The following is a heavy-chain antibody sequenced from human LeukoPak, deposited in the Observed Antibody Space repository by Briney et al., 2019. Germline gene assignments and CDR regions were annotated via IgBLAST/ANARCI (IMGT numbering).Heavy chain of an antibody. Sequence: GGSLRLSCAPSGFTFSTYWMGWVRQAPGKGLEWLANINQGGSEKYYVDSVKGRFTISRDNAKNLLHLQMNSLRAEDTAVYFCARDSRKGGYYSEFWGQGTVVIVSS. CDR3: ARDSRKGGYYSEF. CDR2: INQGGSEK. J-gene: IGHJ4*02. V-gene: IGHV3-7*01. CDR1: GFTFSTYW. D-gene: IGHD3-22*01.